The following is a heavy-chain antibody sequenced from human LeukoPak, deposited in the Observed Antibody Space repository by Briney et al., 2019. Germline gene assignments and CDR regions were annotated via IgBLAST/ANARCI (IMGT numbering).Heavy chain of an antibody. D-gene: IGHD1-26*01. J-gene: IGHJ4*02. CDR1: GYTFTSYG. CDR3: ARGRSSYSGSYSEYNY. Sequence: SVKVSCKASGYTFTSYGISWVRQAPGQGLEWMGWISAYNGNTNYAQKLQGRVTMTTDTSTSTAYMELRSLRSDDTAVYYCARGRSSYSGSYSEYNYWGQGTLVTVSS. CDR2: ISAYNGNT. V-gene: IGHV1-18*01.